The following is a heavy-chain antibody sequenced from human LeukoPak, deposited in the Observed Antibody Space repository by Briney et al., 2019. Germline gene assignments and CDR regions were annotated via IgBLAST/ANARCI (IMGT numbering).Heavy chain of an antibody. Sequence: SETLSLTCTVSGGSISNSNYYWGWIRQPPGKGLECIGSIYYSGSTYYNPSLKSRVTISVDTSKNQFSLKLSSVTAADTAVYYCARRSGSYPKYNWFDPWGQGTLVTVSS. D-gene: IGHD3-10*01. CDR3: ARRSGSYPKYNWFDP. V-gene: IGHV4-39*07. J-gene: IGHJ5*02. CDR1: GGSISNSNYY. CDR2: IYYSGST.